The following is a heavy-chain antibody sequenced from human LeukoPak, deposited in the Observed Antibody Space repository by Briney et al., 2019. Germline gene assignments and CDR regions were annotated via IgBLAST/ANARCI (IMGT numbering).Heavy chain of an antibody. J-gene: IGHJ4*02. CDR3: ARDRGLLYGSSGCLDS. CDR2: NNPSSGTT. Sequence: GASVNVSCTASGYTFTSYYMHWVRQAPGPGLEWMGINNPSSGTTSYAQKFQGRVTMTRDTSTSTVYMELSSLTSEDTAVYYCARDRGLLYGSSGCLDSWGQGTLVTVSS. CDR1: GYTFTSYY. V-gene: IGHV1-46*01. D-gene: IGHD6-19*01.